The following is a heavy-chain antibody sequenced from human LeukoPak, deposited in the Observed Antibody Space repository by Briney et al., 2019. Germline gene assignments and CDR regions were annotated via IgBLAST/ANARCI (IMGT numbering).Heavy chain of an antibody. CDR1: GGSIDSTNY. Sequence: PSGTLSLTCGVSGGSIDSTNYWSWVRQAPGKGLEWIGEIAHDGTRNYNPSLRSRVAMSFDRANNYFSLSLTAVTAADTAVYYCARDRCSSPSCSSDYYYGMDVWGQGTTVTVSS. CDR2: IAHDGTR. CDR3: ARDRCSSPSCSSDYYYGMDV. J-gene: IGHJ6*02. V-gene: IGHV4-4*02. D-gene: IGHD2-2*01.